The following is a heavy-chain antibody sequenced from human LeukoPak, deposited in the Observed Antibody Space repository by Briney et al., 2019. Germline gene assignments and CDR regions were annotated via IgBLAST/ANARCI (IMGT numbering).Heavy chain of an antibody. V-gene: IGHV3-74*01. Sequence: PGGSLRLSCAASGLTFSSYWMHWVRQGPGKGLLWVSRINGDGSNTSYADSVEGRFTISRDNAKNTLYLQMNSLRAEDTAVYYCARVRYDYYGMDVWGQGTTVTVSS. J-gene: IGHJ6*02. D-gene: IGHD3-10*01. CDR3: ARVRYDYYGMDV. CDR1: GLTFSSYW. CDR2: INGDGSNT.